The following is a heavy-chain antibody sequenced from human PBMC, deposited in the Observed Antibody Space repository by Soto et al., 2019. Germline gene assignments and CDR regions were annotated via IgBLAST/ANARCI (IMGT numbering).Heavy chain of an antibody. D-gene: IGHD2-15*01. J-gene: IGHJ5*02. CDR1: GGSVSSGNYY. Sequence: QVQLQESGPGLVKPSETLSLTCTVSGGSVSSGNYYWSWIRQPPGKGLEWIGFIYYTGSTSYNPSLQSRVSISMDTSKNQFSLKLTSVTAADTAVYYCAGALYCSGGSCSFDPWGQGTLVTVSS. CDR3: AGALYCSGGSCSFDP. CDR2: IYYTGST. V-gene: IGHV4-61*01.